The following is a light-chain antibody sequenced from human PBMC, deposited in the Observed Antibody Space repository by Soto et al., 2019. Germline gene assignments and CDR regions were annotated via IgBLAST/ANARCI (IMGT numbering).Light chain of an antibody. CDR1: QGISAG. J-gene: IGKJ1*01. CDR2: DAS. Sequence: DIQMTQSPSTLSASVGDRVTITCRASQGISAGLAWYQQKPGKDPKLLIFDASTLESGVPSRFSGSGSGTEFTLTISSLQPHDFATSYCQQYKSYSPWTFGQGTKVEIK. V-gene: IGKV1-5*01. CDR3: QQYKSYSPWT.